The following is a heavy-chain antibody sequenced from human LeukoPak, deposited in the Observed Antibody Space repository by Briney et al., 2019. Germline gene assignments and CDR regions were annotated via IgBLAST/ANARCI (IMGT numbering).Heavy chain of an antibody. CDR1: GGSISSSNW. Sequence: MPSETLSLTCAVSGGSISSSNWWSWVRQPPGKGLGWIGEIYHSGSTNYNPSLKSRVTISVDKSKNQFSLKLSSVTAADTAVYYCARGVVPAAMRAYDAFDIWGQGTMVTVSS. D-gene: IGHD2-2*01. CDR3: ARGVVPAAMRAYDAFDI. V-gene: IGHV4-4*02. J-gene: IGHJ3*02. CDR2: IYHSGST.